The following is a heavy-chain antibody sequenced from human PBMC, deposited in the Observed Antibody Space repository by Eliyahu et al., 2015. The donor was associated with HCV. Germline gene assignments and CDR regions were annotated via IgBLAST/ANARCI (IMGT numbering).Heavy chain of an antibody. D-gene: IGHD2-2*01. CDR2: ISGGGGST. J-gene: IGHJ4*02. V-gene: IGHV3-23*01. Sequence: EVQLLESGGGLVQPGASLRLSCAASDFTFSGYAMXWVRQAPGKGLEWVSTISGGGGSTYYADSVKGRFTISRDNSKNTLYLHMDSLSAEDTAVYHCAKGGPDYCGSTNCPIDYWGQGTLVTVSS. CDR1: DFTFSGYA. CDR3: AKGGPDYCGSTNCPIDY.